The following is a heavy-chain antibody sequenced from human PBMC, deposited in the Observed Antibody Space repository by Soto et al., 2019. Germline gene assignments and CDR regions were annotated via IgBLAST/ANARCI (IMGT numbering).Heavy chain of an antibody. V-gene: IGHV1-2*02. Sequence: ASVKVSCKASGYTFTGYYMHWVRQAPGQGLEWMGWINPNSGGTNYAQKFQGRVTMTRDTSISTAYMELSRLRSDDTAVYYCARERGVTIFGVVIVAGMDVWGQGTTVTVSS. D-gene: IGHD3-3*01. CDR1: GYTFTGYY. CDR2: INPNSGGT. CDR3: ARERGVTIFGVVIVAGMDV. J-gene: IGHJ6*02.